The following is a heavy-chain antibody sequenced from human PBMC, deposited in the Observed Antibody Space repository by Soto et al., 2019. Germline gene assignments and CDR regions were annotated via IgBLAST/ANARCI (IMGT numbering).Heavy chain of an antibody. V-gene: IGHV4-61*01. J-gene: IGHJ4*02. CDR1: GGSVSSGSYY. Sequence: SETLSLTCPVSGGSVSSGSYYWSWIRQPPGRGLEWIGYIYYSVSTNYNPSLKSRVTISVDTSKNQFSLKLSSVTAADTAVYYCARAGGDYYDSSGYYGYWGQGTLVTVSS. D-gene: IGHD3-22*01. CDR2: IYYSVST. CDR3: ARAGGDYYDSSGYYGY.